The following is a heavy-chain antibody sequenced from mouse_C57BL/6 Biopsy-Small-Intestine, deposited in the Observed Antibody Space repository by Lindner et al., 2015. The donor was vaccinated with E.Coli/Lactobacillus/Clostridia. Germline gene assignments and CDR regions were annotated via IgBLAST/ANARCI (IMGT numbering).Heavy chain of an antibody. Sequence: VQLQESGGGLVQSGRSLRLSCATSGFTFSDFYMERVRQAPGKGLEWIAASRNKANDYTTEYSASVKGRFIVSRDTSQSILYLQMNALRAEDTAIYYCARDLGAMDYWGQGTSVTVSS. CDR3: ARDLGAMDY. CDR1: GFTFSDFY. V-gene: IGHV7-1*01. CDR2: SRNKANDYTT. D-gene: IGHD4-1*01. J-gene: IGHJ4*01.